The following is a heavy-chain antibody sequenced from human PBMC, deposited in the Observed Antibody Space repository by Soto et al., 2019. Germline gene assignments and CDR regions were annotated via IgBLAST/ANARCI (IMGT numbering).Heavy chain of an antibody. CDR3: AKGGGSKDYYDTSGYYLYYYYAMDV. Sequence: EVQLLESGGGLVQPGGSLRLSCAASGFTFSSYAMTWVRQAPGKGLEWVSALSGSGVSTYYADSVKGRFTISRDNYKNTLYLKMNSLRAEDTSVYYCAKGGGSKDYYDTSGYYLYYYYAMDVWGQGTTVTVSS. V-gene: IGHV3-23*01. CDR1: GFTFSSYA. J-gene: IGHJ6*02. D-gene: IGHD3-22*01. CDR2: LSGSGVST.